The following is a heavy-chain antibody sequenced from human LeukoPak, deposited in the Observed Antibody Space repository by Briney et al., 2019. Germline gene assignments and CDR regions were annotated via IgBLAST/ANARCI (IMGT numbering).Heavy chain of an antibody. CDR2: ISSSSSYI. Sequence: GGSLRLSCAASGFTFSSYSMNWVRQAPGKVLEWVSSISSSSSYIYYADSVKGRFTISRDNAKNSLYLQMNSLRAEDTAVYYCARDYAGDTSGLVLDYWGQGTLVTVSS. CDR3: ARDYAGDTSGLVLDY. CDR1: GFTFSSYS. V-gene: IGHV3-21*01. J-gene: IGHJ4*02. D-gene: IGHD3-22*01.